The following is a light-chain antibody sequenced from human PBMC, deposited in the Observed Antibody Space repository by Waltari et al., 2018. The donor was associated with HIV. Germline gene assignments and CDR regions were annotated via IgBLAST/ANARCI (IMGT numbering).Light chain of an antibody. Sequence: QSPDSLAVSLGERATINCKSSQSVLYRSHNKNYLAWFQQRPGQPPKLLIYWASTRESGVPDRFTGSGSETDFTLTISSLQAEDVAVYYCQQYYSTITFGQGTRLEIK. CDR3: QQYYSTIT. J-gene: IGKJ5*01. CDR2: WAS. CDR1: QSVLYRSHNKNY. V-gene: IGKV4-1*01.